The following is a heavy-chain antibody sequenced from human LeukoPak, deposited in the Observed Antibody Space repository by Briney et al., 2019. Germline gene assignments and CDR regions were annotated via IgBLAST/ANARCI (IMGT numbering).Heavy chain of an antibody. CDR1: GGSISSGGYY. V-gene: IGHV4-31*03. D-gene: IGHD3-22*01. CDR2: IYYSGST. J-gene: IGHJ4*02. Sequence: SQTLSLTCTVSGGSISSGGYYWGWIRQHPGKGLEWIGYIYYSGSTYYNPSLKSRVTISVDTSKNQFSLKLSSVTAADTAVYYCARWGPPILYYYDSSGYCFDYWGQGTLVTVSS. CDR3: ARWGPPILYYYDSSGYCFDY.